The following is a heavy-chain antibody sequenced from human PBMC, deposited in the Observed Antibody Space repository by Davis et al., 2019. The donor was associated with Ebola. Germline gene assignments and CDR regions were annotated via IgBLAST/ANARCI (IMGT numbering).Heavy chain of an antibody. Sequence: SDLLSPTCSVPGAPISSYYWRWIRQPPGKGLEWIGHIYYSGSTNYNPSLKSRVTISVDTSRNQFSLKMRSVTAADTAVYYCARNSITKFNWLDPWGQGALVTVSS. V-gene: IGHV4-59*01. CDR1: GAPISSYY. CDR3: ARNSITKFNWLDP. J-gene: IGHJ5*02. CDR2: IYYSGST. D-gene: IGHD1-14*01.